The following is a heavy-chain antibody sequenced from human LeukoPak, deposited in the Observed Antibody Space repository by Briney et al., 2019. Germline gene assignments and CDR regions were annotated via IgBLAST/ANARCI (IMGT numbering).Heavy chain of an antibody. CDR2: IRYDGSNK. D-gene: IGHD1-26*01. CDR3: AKDGDTMSGTYYYDMDV. J-gene: IGHJ6*03. V-gene: IGHV3-30*02. Sequence: GGSLRLSCTASGFTFGDYAMSWVRQTPGKGLEWVAFIRYDGSNKYYADSVKGRFTISRDNSTNTLYLQMNSLRGEDTAVYYCAKDGDTMSGTYYYDMDVWGKGTTVTIS. CDR1: GFTFGDYA.